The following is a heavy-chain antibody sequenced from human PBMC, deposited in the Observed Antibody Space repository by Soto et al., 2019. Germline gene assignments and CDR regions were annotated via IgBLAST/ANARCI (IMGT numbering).Heavy chain of an antibody. CDR1: GFTFSSYA. CDR3: TILIAAACTYY. CDR2: ISYDGSNK. Sequence: QVQLVESGGGVVQPGRSLRLSCAASGFTFSSYAMHWVRQAPGKGLEWVAVISYDGSNKYYADSVKGRFTISRDNSKNTLYLQMNSLRAQHMSVYYCTILIAAACTYYWGQGTLVTVSS. V-gene: IGHV3-30-3*01. D-gene: IGHD6-13*01. J-gene: IGHJ4*02.